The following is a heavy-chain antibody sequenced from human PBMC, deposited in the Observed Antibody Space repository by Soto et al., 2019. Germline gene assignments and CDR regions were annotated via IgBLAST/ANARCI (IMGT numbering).Heavy chain of an antibody. CDR3: ARHAVCSSTSCYEWGWFDP. V-gene: IGHV5-51*01. CDR1: GYSFTSYW. D-gene: IGHD2-2*01. CDR2: IYPGDSDT. Sequence: PGESLKISCKGSGYSFTSYWIGWVRQMPGKGLEWMGIIYPGDSDTRYSPSFQGQVTISADKSISTAYLQWSSLKASDTAMYYCARHAVCSSTSCYEWGWFDPWGQGTLVTVSS. J-gene: IGHJ5*02.